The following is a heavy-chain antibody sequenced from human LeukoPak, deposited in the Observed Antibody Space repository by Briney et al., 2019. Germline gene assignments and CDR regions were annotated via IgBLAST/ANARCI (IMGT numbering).Heavy chain of an antibody. CDR1: GFTFSRYA. Sequence: GGSLRLSCSASGFTFSRYAMHWVRQAPGKGLGYVSGITSDGGSTYYADSVKGRFTISRDNSKTTLYLQMSSLRTEDTAVYSCVKTYGYCSATGCYVFDYWGQGTLVTVSS. J-gene: IGHJ4*02. D-gene: IGHD2-2*01. V-gene: IGHV3-64D*09. CDR2: ITSDGGST. CDR3: VKTYGYCSATGCYVFDY.